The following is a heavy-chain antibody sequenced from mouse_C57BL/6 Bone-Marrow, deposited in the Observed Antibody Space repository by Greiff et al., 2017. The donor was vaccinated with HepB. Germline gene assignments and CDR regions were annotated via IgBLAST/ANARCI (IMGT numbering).Heavy chain of an antibody. J-gene: IGHJ4*01. CDR1: GYTFTSYW. Sequence: VQLQQPGAELVRPGSSVKLSCKASGYTFTSYWMDWVKQRPGQGLEWIGNIYPSDSETHYNQKFKDKATLTVDKSSSTAYMQLSSLTSEDSAVYYCARSVAIDYWGQGTSVTVSS. CDR3: ARSVAIDY. V-gene: IGHV1-61*01. CDR2: IYPSDSET.